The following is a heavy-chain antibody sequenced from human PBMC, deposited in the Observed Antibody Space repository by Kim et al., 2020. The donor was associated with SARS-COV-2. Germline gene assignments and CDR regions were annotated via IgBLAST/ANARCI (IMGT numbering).Heavy chain of an antibody. J-gene: IGHJ6*02. D-gene: IGHD1-7*01. V-gene: IGHV6-1*01. CDR3: ARDWELIQDGMDV. Sequence: YAVSVTSRININEDTSKNQFSLQLSSVTPEDTAIYYCARDWELIQDGMDVWGQGTTVTVSS.